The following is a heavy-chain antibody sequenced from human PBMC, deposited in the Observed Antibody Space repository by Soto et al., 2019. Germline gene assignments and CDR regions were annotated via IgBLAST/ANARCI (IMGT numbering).Heavy chain of an antibody. CDR1: GGTFSIYA. CDR3: ARMNILTGYSSFDY. V-gene: IGHV1-2*04. CDR2: INPNSGGT. D-gene: IGHD3-9*01. Sequence: ASVKVSCKASGGTFSIYAISWVRQAPGQGLEWMGGINPNSGGTNYAQKFQGWVTMTRDTSISTAYMELSRLRSDDTAVYYCARMNILTGYSSFDYWGQGTLVTVSS. J-gene: IGHJ4*02.